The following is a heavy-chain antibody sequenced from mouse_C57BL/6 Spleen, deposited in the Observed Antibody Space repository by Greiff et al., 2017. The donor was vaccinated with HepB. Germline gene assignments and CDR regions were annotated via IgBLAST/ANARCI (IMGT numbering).Heavy chain of an antibody. D-gene: IGHD1-1*01. J-gene: IGHJ4*01. CDR1: GYTFTDYY. V-gene: IGHV1-26*01. CDR3: ARNYGSSYEDYAMDY. Sequence: EVQLQQSGPELVKPGASVKISCKASGYTFTDYYMNWVKQSHGKSLKWIGDINPNNGGTSYNQKFKGKATLTVDKSSSTAYMELRSLTSEDSAVYYCARNYGSSYEDYAMDYWGQGTSVTVSS. CDR2: INPNNGGT.